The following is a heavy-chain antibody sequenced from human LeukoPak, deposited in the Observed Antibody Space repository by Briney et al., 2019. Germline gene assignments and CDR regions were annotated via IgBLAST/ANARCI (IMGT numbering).Heavy chain of an antibody. J-gene: IGHJ4*02. V-gene: IGHV3-7*01. CDR2: IKEDGSEK. CDR3: ASGSREW. CDR1: GFTFSRYW. Sequence: GGSLRLSCAASGFTFSRYWMSWVRQAPGKGLEWLANIKEDGSEKYYVDSVKGRFTISRDNAKNSLYLQMNSLRAEDTSVYYCASGSREWWGQGTLVTISS. D-gene: IGHD3-10*01.